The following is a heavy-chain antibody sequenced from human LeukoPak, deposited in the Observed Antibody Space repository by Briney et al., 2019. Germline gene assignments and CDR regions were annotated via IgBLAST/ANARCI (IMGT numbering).Heavy chain of an antibody. V-gene: IGHV1-8*01. D-gene: IGHD3-10*01. CDR1: GYTFTSYD. J-gene: IGHJ6*03. CDR2: MNPNSGNT. Sequence: GASVKVSCKASGYTFTSYDINWVRQATGQGPEWMGWMNPNSGNTGYAQKFQGRVTMTRNTSISTAYMELSSLRSEDTAVYHCARGHGTMVRGVIGGYYYYMDVWGKGTTVTISS. CDR3: ARGHGTMVRGVIGGYYYYMDV.